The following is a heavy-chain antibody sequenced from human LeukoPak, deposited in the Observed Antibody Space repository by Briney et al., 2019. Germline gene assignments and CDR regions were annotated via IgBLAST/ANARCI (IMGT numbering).Heavy chain of an antibody. D-gene: IGHD1-14*01. CDR2: INPNSGGT. Sequence: ASVKVSCKASGYTFTGYYMHWVRQAPGQGLEWMGWINPNSGGTNYAQKFQGRVTMTRDTSISTAYMELSRLRSDDTAVYYCGRTLPYRALKDFDYWGQGTLVTVSS. CDR3: GRTLPYRALKDFDY. J-gene: IGHJ4*02. CDR1: GYTFTGYY. V-gene: IGHV1-2*02.